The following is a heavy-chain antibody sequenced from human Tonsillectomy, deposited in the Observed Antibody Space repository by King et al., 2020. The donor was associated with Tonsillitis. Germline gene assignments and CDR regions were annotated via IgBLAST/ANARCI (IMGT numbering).Heavy chain of an antibody. Sequence: VQLVESGGGLVKPGGSLRLSCAASGFTFSSYSMNWVRQAPGKGLEWVSSISSSSSYIYYADSVKGRFTISRDNAKNSLYLQMNSLRAEDTAVYYCAKVGTMEDAFDIWGPGTMVTVSS. CDR2: ISSSSSYI. J-gene: IGHJ3*02. V-gene: IGHV3-21*01. CDR1: GFTFSSYS. CDR3: AKVGTMEDAFDI. D-gene: IGHD1-14*01.